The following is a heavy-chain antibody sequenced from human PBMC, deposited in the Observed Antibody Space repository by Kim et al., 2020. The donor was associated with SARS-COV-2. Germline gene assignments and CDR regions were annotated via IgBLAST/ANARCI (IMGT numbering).Heavy chain of an antibody. D-gene: IGHD3-3*01. CDR1: GGSVNSGSYF. V-gene: IGHV4-61*01. CDR3: ARAPNDFWSGYPYYFDY. CDR2: IYYSGNT. Sequence: SETLSLTCPVSGGSVNSGSYFWSWIRQPPGKGLEWIGYIYYSGNTNYNPSLKSRVTMSVDTSKNQFSLKLRSVTAADTAVYYCARAPNDFWSGYPYYFDYWGQGTLVTVSS. J-gene: IGHJ4*02.